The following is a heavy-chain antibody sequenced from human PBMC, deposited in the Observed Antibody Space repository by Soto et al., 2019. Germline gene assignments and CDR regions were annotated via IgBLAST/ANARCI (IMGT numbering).Heavy chain of an antibody. CDR1: GSSFTSNNW. Sequence: SETMSLTCAVSGSSFTSNNWWTWVRQPPGQGLEWIGEIYRTGSTNYNPSLKSRVTISLDKSENQFSLKVTSLTAADTAVYYCASRDPGTSVDYWGQGTLVTVSS. CDR2: IYRTGST. V-gene: IGHV4-4*02. D-gene: IGHD1-7*01. CDR3: ASRDPGTSVDY. J-gene: IGHJ4*02.